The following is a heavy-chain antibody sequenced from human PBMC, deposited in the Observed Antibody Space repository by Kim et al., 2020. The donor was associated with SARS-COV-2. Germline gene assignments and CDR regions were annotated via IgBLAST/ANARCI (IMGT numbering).Heavy chain of an antibody. D-gene: IGHD5-12*01. J-gene: IGHJ4*02. CDR1: GFTVSSNY. CDR2: IYSGGST. V-gene: IGHV3-53*04. CDR3: ARSNPPRGYSGRELVY. Sequence: GGSLRLSCAASGFTVSSNYMSWVRQAPGKGLEWVSVIYSGGSTYYADSVKGRFTISRHNSKNTLYLQMNSLRAEDTAVYYCARSNPPRGYSGRELVYWGQGTLVTVSS.